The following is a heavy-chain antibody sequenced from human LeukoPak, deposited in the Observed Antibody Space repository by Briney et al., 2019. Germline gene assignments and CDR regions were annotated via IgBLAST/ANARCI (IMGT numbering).Heavy chain of an antibody. V-gene: IGHV5-10-1*01. CDR2: IDPSDSHT. J-gene: IGHJ6*04. Sequence: GESLKISCKGSGYSFTSYWISWVRQMPGKGLEWMGRIDPSDSHTNYSPSFQGHVTISADKSISTAYLQWSSLKASDTAMYYCARHYHYDILTGYRKSGMDVWGKGTTVTVSS. CDR1: GYSFTSYW. D-gene: IGHD3-9*01. CDR3: ARHYHYDILTGYRKSGMDV.